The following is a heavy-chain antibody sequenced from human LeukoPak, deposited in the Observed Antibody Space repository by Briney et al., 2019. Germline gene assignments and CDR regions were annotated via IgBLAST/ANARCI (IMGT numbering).Heavy chain of an antibody. Sequence: SETLSLTCSVSGGSISNYYWNWLRQAAGKELELIGRIHSSGSTNYSPSLKSRVTMSIDTSKSQFSLRLTSVTAADTAVYYCARGVVGATPHVAFDSWGQGAMVTVSS. D-gene: IGHD1-26*01. CDR3: ARGVVGATPHVAFDS. V-gene: IGHV4-4*07. CDR2: IHSSGST. J-gene: IGHJ3*02. CDR1: GGSISNYY.